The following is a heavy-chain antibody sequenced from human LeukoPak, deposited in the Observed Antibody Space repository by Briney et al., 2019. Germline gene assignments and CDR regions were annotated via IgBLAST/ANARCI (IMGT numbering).Heavy chain of an antibody. Sequence: PSEILSLTCTVSGCSISNYYWSWLRQPPGKGLEWIAYIHYSGSTNYNPSLKSRVTISVDTSKNQLSLKLSSVTAADTAVYYCATGPGRAGGTMVNWFDPWGQGTLVTVSS. CDR1: GCSISNYY. V-gene: IGHV4-59*01. D-gene: IGHD6-13*01. CDR2: IHYSGST. CDR3: ATGPGRAGGTMVNWFDP. J-gene: IGHJ5*02.